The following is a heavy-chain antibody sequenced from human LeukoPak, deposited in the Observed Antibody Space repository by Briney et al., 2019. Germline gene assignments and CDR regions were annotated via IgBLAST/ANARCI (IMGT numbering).Heavy chain of an antibody. CDR3: AKYYYGSGSQRYFDY. J-gene: IGHJ4*02. CDR1: GFTFSNYG. CDR2: IRYDGNNK. Sequence: PGGSLRLSCAASGFTFSNYGMHWVRQAPGKGLEWVAFIRYDGNNKNYADFVKGRFTISRDNSKNTLYLQMNSLRAEDTAVYYCAKYYYGSGSQRYFDYWGQETLVTVSS. V-gene: IGHV3-30*02. D-gene: IGHD3-10*01.